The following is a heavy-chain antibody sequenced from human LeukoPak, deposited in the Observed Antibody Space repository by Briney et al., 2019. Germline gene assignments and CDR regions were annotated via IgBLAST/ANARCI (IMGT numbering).Heavy chain of an antibody. CDR1: GYAFTGYY. V-gene: IGHV1-2*02. J-gene: IGHJ6*03. Sequence: ASVKVSCKASGYAFTGYYMHWVRQAPGQGLEWMGWINPNSGGTNYAQKFQGRVTMTEDTSTDTAYMELSSLRSEDTAVYYCANQPPGASGIYYFYIDVWGKGTTVTISS. CDR2: INPNSGGT. D-gene: IGHD1-14*01. CDR3: ANQPPGASGIYYFYIDV.